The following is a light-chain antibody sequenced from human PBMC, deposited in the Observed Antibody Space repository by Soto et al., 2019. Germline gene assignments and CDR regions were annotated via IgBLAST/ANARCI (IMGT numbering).Light chain of an antibody. CDR3: TSFAPGRIYV. V-gene: IGLV2-14*03. J-gene: IGLJ1*01. CDR1: SSDIGAYDL. CDR2: EVS. Sequence: QSVLSHPASVSWSPGHLITISCSGTSSDIGAYDLVSWYQQHPGRAPKLIIYEVSHRFSGLSYRFSGSKSGNTASLTISGLQAEEEGDYYCTSFAPGRIYVFGSGTKVTVL.